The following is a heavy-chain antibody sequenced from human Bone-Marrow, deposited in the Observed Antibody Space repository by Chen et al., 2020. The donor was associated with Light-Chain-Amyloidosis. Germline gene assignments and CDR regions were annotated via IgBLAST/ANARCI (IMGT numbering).Heavy chain of an antibody. D-gene: IGHD3-9*01. J-gene: IGHJ3*02. CDR3: ARDRPADYDILTGYSGAFDI. CDR2: IWYDGSNK. Sequence: QVQLVESGGGVVQPGRSLRPSCAASGFTFSSYGMHWVRQAPGKGLEWVAVIWYDGSNKYYADSVKGRFTISRDNSKNTLYLQMNSLRAEDTAVYYCARDRPADYDILTGYSGAFDIWGQGTMVTVSS. CDR1: GFTFSSYG. V-gene: IGHV3-33*01.